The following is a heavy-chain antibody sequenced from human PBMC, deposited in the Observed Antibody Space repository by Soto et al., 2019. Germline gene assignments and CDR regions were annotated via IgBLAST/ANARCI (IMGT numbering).Heavy chain of an antibody. J-gene: IGHJ5*02. D-gene: IGHD2-2*01. CDR2: ISGSGGST. V-gene: IGHV3-23*01. CDR3: AKVLEAGPAADWFDP. Sequence: LRLSCAASGFTFSSYAMSWVRQAPGKGLEWVSAISGSGGSTYYADSVKGRFTISRDNSKNTLYLQMNSLRAEDTAVYYCAKVLEAGPAADWFDPWGQGTLVTVSS. CDR1: GFTFSSYA.